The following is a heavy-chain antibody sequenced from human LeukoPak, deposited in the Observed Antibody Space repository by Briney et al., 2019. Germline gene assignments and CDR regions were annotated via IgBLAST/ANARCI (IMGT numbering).Heavy chain of an antibody. Sequence: GGSLRLSCAASGFTFSNYAMSWVRQAPGKGLEWVSAISGSGGGTYYADSVKGRFTISRDNSKNTLYLQMNSLRAEDTAVYYCARGSTYYDSSGQVPFDYWGQGTLVTVSS. CDR2: ISGSGGGT. CDR1: GFTFSNYA. V-gene: IGHV3-23*01. D-gene: IGHD3-22*01. J-gene: IGHJ4*02. CDR3: ARGSTYYDSSGQVPFDY.